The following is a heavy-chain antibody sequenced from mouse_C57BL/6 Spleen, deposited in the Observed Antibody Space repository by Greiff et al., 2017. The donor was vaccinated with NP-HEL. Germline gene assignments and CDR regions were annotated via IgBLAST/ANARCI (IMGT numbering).Heavy chain of an antibody. D-gene: IGHD3-2*02. V-gene: IGHV3-6*01. CDR3: ARDSSGAYAMDY. J-gene: IGHJ4*01. CDR1: GYSITSGYY. CDR2: ISYDGSN. Sequence: DVQLQESGPGLVKPSQSLSLTCSVTGYSITSGYYWNWIRQFPGNKLEWMGYISYDGSNNYNPSLKNRISITRDTSKNQFFLQLNSVTTEDTATYYCARDSSGAYAMDYWGQGTSVTVSS.